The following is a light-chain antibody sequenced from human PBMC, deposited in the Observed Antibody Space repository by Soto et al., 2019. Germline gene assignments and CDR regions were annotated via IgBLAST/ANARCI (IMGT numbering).Light chain of an antibody. V-gene: IGKV3-11*01. CDR2: DAS. CDR1: QTISIY. CDR3: QQRFGWPPIT. Sequence: EIVLTQSPATLSLSPGERATLSCRASQTISIYLAWYQQKPGQAPRLLIYDASNRATGVPARFSGSGSGTDFTITISTRQPEDFSVYYCQQRFGWPPITFGQGTRLEI. J-gene: IGKJ5*01.